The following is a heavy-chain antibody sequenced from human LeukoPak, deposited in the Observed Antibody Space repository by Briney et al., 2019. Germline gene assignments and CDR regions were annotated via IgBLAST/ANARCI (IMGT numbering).Heavy chain of an antibody. V-gene: IGHV3-48*01. Sequence: GGSLRLSCAASGFTFSSYGMSWVRQAPGKGREWVSYISSSSSTIYSADSAKGRFTLSRDNAKNSLSLQLHSLRAEDTAVYYRARDGEPPLAEDDYWGQGTLVTVSS. D-gene: IGHD6-13*01. J-gene: IGHJ4*02. CDR3: ARDGEPPLAEDDY. CDR1: GFTFSSYG. CDR2: ISSSSSTI.